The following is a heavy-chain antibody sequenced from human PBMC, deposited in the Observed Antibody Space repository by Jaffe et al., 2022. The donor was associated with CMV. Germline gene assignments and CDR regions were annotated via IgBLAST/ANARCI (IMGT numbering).Heavy chain of an antibody. Sequence: EVQLVESGGGLVQPGGSLRLSCAASGFTFSSYWMSWVRQAPGKGLEWVANIKQDGSEKYYVDSVKGRFTISRDNAKNSLYLQMNSLRAEDTAVYYCARDLTIFGVVGETYFDYWGQGTLVTVSS. J-gene: IGHJ4*02. CDR2: IKQDGSEK. CDR3: ARDLTIFGVVGETYFDY. D-gene: IGHD3-3*01. CDR1: GFTFSSYW. V-gene: IGHV3-7*01.